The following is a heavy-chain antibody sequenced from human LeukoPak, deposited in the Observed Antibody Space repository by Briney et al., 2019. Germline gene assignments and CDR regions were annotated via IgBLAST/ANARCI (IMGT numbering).Heavy chain of an antibody. J-gene: IGHJ6*03. CDR2: INWNGGST. V-gene: IGHV3-20*01. Sequence: GGSLRLSCAASGFTFDDYGMSWVRQAPGKGLEWVSGINWNGGSTGYADSVKGRFTISRDNVKNSLYLQMNSLRAEDTALYHRARAPTSHSNMSYYYYYMDVWGKGTTVTVSS. D-gene: IGHD2-8*01. CDR1: GFTFDDYG. CDR3: ARAPTSHSNMSYYYYYMDV.